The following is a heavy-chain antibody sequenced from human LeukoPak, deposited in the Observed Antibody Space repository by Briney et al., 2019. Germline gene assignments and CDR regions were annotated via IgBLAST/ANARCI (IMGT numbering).Heavy chain of an antibody. J-gene: IGHJ4*02. CDR2: IIPILGIA. CDR1: GGTFSSYA. CDR3: AVQRYYYDSSGYYY. Sequence: GASVKVSCKASGGTFSSYAICWVRQAPGQGLEWMGRIIPILGIANYAQKFQGRVTITADKSTSTAYMELSSLRSEDTAVYYCAVQRYYYDSSGYYYWGQGTLVTVSS. V-gene: IGHV1-69*04. D-gene: IGHD3-22*01.